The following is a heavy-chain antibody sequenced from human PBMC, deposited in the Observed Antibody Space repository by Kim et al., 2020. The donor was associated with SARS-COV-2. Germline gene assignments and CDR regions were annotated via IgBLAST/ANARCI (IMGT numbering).Heavy chain of an antibody. CDR2: IKTKTEGGTT. CDR1: GFTFNDAW. CDR3: TRNSWNYYYHGMDV. D-gene: IGHD6-13*01. V-gene: IGHV3-15*01. Sequence: VSLRLSCEASGFTFNDAWMSWVRQAPGKGLEWVGLIKTKTEGGTTDYAAPVKGRFSISRDDSKNTLYLQMNSLKMEDTAVYYCTRNSWNYYYHGMDVWGQGTTVTVSS. J-gene: IGHJ6*02.